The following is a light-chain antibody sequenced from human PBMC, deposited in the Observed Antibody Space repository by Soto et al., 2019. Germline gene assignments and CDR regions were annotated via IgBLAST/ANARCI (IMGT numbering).Light chain of an antibody. CDR3: HHRRSSLT. Sequence: IVLTQSPATLSLSPGERATLSCRASQSVSTYLAWYQQKSGQAPRLLIYDVSKRATGIPPRFSGSGAGTDFTLNISSLEPEDSATYYCHHRRSSLTFGGGTKVEIK. CDR2: DVS. V-gene: IGKV3-11*01. CDR1: QSVSTY. J-gene: IGKJ4*01.